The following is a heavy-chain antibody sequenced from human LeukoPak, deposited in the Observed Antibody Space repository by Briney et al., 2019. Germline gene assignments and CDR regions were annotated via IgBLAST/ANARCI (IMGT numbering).Heavy chain of an antibody. Sequence: GGSLRLSCAASGFTFSSYAMHWVRQAPGKGLEWVSGISWNSGSIGYADSVKGRFTISRDNAKNSLYLQMNSLRAEDTALYYCARARGMITFGGVAYFDYWGQGTLVTVSS. CDR3: ARARGMITFGGVAYFDY. CDR2: ISWNSGSI. CDR1: GFTFSSYA. D-gene: IGHD3-16*01. J-gene: IGHJ4*02. V-gene: IGHV3-9*01.